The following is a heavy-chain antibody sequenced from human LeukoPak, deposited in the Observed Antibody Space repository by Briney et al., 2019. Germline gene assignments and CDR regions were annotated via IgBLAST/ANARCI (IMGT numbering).Heavy chain of an antibody. CDR3: AHFALGWSNGENAFDI. J-gene: IGHJ3*02. V-gene: IGHV2-5*02. Sequence: SGPTLVKPTQTLTLTCTFSGFSLSTSGVSVGWIRQPPGKALEWLALVYWDDDKRYSPSLKSRLTITKDTSKNQVVLTLTNVDLLDSATYYCAHFALGWSNGENAFDIWGQGTIVTVSS. D-gene: IGHD2-15*01. CDR2: VYWDDDK. CDR1: GFSLSTSGVS.